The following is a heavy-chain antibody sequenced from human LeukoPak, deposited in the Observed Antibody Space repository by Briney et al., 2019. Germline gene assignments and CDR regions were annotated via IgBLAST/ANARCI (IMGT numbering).Heavy chain of an antibody. J-gene: IGHJ4*02. Sequence: SETLSLTCTVSGYSISSGYYWGWIRQPPGKGLEWIGSIYHSGSTYYNPSLKSRVTISVDTSKNQFSLKLSSVTAADTAVYYCARQAPPLGYWGQGTLVTVSS. CDR3: ARQAPPLGY. CDR2: IYHSGST. CDR1: GYSISSGYY. V-gene: IGHV4-38-2*02.